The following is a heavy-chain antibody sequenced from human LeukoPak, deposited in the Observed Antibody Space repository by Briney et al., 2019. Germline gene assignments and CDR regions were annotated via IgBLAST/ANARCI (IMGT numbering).Heavy chain of an antibody. CDR2: IWYDGSNK. V-gene: IGHV3-33*01. CDR3: ARDQDYGSGSPLGC. D-gene: IGHD3-10*01. CDR1: GFTFSSYG. Sequence: GGSLRLSCAASGFTFSSYGMHWVRQAPGKGLEWVAVIWYDGSNKYYADSVKGRFTISRDNSKNTLYLQMNSLRAEDTAVYYCARDQDYGSGSPLGCWGQGTLVTVSS. J-gene: IGHJ4*02.